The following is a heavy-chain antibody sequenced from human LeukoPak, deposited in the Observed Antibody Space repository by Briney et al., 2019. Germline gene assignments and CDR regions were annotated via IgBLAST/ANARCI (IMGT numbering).Heavy chain of an antibody. J-gene: IGHJ3*02. Sequence: PSQTLSLTCTVSGGSISSGGYYWSWIRQHPGKGLEWIGYISYSGSTYYNPSLKSRVTISVDTSKNQFSLKLSSVTAADTAVYYCARDRFYYDSSGPYHDAFDIWGQGTMVTVSS. CDR2: ISYSGST. D-gene: IGHD3-22*01. V-gene: IGHV4-30-4*08. CDR1: GGSISSGGYY. CDR3: ARDRFYYDSSGPYHDAFDI.